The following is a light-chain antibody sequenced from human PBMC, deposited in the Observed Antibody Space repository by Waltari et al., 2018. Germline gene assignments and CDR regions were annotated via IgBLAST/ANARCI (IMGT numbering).Light chain of an antibody. CDR1: LLAKKY. J-gene: IGLJ2*01. CDR2: KDT. CDR3: YSATDNIVL. Sequence: SYDLTQPSSVSVSPGQTARITCSGDLLAKKYTRWFQQKPGQAPELVIYKDTVRPSGIPERVSGSSSGTTVTLTINGAQAEDEADYYCYSATDNIVLFGGGTKLTVL. V-gene: IGLV3-27*01.